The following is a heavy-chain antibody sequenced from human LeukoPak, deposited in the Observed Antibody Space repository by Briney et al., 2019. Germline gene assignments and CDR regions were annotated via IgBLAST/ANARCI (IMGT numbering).Heavy chain of an antibody. V-gene: IGHV1-2*02. CDR1: GYTFTGYY. CDR3: ASAEIRFRHAFDI. CDR2: INPNSGGT. Sequence: PAASVKVSCKASGYTFTGYYMHWVRQAPGQGLEWMGWINPNSGGTNYAQKFQGRVTMTRDTSISPASMELSRLRSDDTAVYYCASAEIRFRHAFDIWGQGTMVTVSS. J-gene: IGHJ3*02. D-gene: IGHD3-3*01.